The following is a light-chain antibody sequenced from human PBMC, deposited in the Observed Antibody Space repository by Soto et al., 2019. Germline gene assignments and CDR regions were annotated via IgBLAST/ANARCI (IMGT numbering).Light chain of an antibody. J-gene: IGLJ2*01. CDR1: SSDVGGYNY. Sequence: QSALTQPPSASGSPGQSVTISCTGTSSDVGGYNYVSWYQQHPGKAPKLMIYEVSKRPSGVPDRFSGPKSGNTASLTVSGLQAEDEADYYCSSYAGSKTLFGGGTKVTVL. CDR3: SSYAGSKTL. CDR2: EVS. V-gene: IGLV2-8*01.